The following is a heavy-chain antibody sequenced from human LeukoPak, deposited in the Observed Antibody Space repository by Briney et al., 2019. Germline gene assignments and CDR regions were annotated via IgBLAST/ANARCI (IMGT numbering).Heavy chain of an antibody. Sequence: ASVKVSCKVSGYTLTELSMHWVRQAPGKGLEWMGGFDPEDGETIYAKKFQGRVTMTEDTSTDTAYMELSSLRSEDTAVYYCAIRGVVVPAAIASYYYYGMDVWGQGTTVTVSS. V-gene: IGHV1-24*01. CDR2: FDPEDGET. CDR1: GYTLTELS. CDR3: AIRGVVVPAAIASYYYYGMDV. J-gene: IGHJ6*02. D-gene: IGHD2-2*01.